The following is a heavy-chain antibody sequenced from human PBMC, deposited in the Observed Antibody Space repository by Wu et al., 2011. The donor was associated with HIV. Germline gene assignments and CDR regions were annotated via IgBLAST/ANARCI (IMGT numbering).Heavy chain of an antibody. J-gene: IGHJ5*02. D-gene: IGHD3-10*01. V-gene: IGHV1-2*02. CDR1: GNTFTGYY. CDR2: INPNSGDT. CDR3: ARTRITMVRGIRPSGNNWFDP. Sequence: QVQLVQSGTEVKKPGASVKVSCKSSGNTFTGYYMNWVRQAPGQGLEWMGWINPNSGDTKCAQKFQGRVHMTRDTSISTAYMELSRLRFDDTAVYYCARTRITMVRGIRPSGNNWFDPWGQGTLVTVSS.